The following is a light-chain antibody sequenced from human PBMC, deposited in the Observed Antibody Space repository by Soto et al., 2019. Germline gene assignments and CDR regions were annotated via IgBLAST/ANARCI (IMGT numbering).Light chain of an antibody. Sequence: EIVLTQSPATLSLSPGERATLSCRASQSVKTFLVWYQQRPGQAPRLLIYDTSIRATGVPARFRGSASGTEFTLTITSLQSEDFAVYYCQQRSNWPRTFGQGTKVDIK. CDR1: QSVKTF. V-gene: IGKV3-11*01. J-gene: IGKJ1*01. CDR2: DTS. CDR3: QQRSNWPRT.